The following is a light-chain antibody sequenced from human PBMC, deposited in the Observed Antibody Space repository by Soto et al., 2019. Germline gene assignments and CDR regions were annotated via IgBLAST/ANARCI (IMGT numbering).Light chain of an antibody. J-gene: IGLJ2*01. Sequence: QSVLTQQPSVYDAPGQWVNISCTGSRSNIRTHFDVQWYQHLPGTAPKLLLCPNNNRPSAGPDRFSCSTSYTSASLAITVLQAEDEADYYCQFYDRSLSVMVFGGGTKSPS. CDR1: RSNIRTHFD. CDR3: QFYDRSLSVMV. CDR2: PNN. V-gene: IGLV1-40*01.